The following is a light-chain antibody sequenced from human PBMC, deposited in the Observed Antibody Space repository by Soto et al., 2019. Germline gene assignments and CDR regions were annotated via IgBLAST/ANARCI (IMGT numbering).Light chain of an antibody. CDR2: EDD. V-gene: IGLV6-57*04. J-gene: IGLJ2*01. Sequence: NFMLTQPHSVSESPGKTVTISCTRSSDSIGSNSVQWYQQRPGSAPTTVIYEDDQRPSGVPNRFAGSIDRSSNSASLTISGLQPEDEADYYCQSYDTHTVVFGGGTKLTVL. CDR1: SDSIGSNS. CDR3: QSYDTHTVV.